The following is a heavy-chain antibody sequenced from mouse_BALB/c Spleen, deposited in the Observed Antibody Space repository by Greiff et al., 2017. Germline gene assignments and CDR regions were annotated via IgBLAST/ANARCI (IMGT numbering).Heavy chain of an antibody. Sequence: EVKLMESGPGLVKPSQSLSLTCSVTGYSITSGYYWNWIRQFPGNKLEWMGYISYDGSNNYNPSLKNRISITRDTSKNQFFLKLNSVTTEDTATYYCARVYDYGGDYFDYWGQGTTLTVSS. CDR3: ARVYDYGGDYFDY. CDR2: ISYDGSN. D-gene: IGHD2-4*01. CDR1: GYSITSGYY. J-gene: IGHJ2*01. V-gene: IGHV3-6*02.